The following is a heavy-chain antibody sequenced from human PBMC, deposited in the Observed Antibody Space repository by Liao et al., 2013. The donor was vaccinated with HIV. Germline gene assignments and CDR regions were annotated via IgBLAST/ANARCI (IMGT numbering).Heavy chain of an antibody. V-gene: IGHV4-59*12. CDR1: GASINNYF. CDR2: IYNSGST. D-gene: IGHD3-3*01. Sequence: QVQLQESGPGLVKPSATLSLTCTVSGASINNYFWCWIRQSPGKGLEWIGSIYNSGSTNYNPSLKSRVSISVDTSNNQFSLRLSSVTAADTAVYLCARALPSRGGSGIFVAFDPWGQGAQVTVSS. J-gene: IGHJ5*02. CDR3: ARALPSRGGSGIFVAFDP.